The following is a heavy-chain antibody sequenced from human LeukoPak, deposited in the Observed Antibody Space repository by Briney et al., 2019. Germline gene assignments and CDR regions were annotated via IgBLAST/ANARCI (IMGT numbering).Heavy chain of an antibody. J-gene: IGHJ4*02. D-gene: IGHD3-9*01. V-gene: IGHV3-30*02. Sequence: PGGSLRLSCTASGFTLTHYGMHWVRQAPGKGLEWVAFIQYDESNKYYADSVKGRFTFSRDNSKNTMYLQMISLRAEDTAVYYCGRDFLRYPDNWGQGTLVTVSS. CDR3: GRDFLRYPDN. CDR2: IQYDESNK. CDR1: GFTLTHYG.